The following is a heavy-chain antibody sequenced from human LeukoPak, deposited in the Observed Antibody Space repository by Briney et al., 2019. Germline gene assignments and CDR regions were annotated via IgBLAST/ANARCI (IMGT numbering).Heavy chain of an antibody. CDR3: ARQQMTAFPNYYYYLDV. D-gene: IGHD6-13*01. V-gene: IGHV1-2*02. J-gene: IGHJ6*03. Sequence: ASVKVSCKTSGFTFTDYYIHWVRQAPGQGLEWLGWINPNYQVTNYAQNFQGRVSLTSDTSISTAFLELSGLRSNDTAVYFCARQQMTAFPNYYYYLDVWGQGTTVTVSS. CDR1: GFTFTDYY. CDR2: INPNYQVT.